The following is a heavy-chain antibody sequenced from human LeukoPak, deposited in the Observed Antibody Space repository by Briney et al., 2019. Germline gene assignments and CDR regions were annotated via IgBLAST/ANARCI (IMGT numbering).Heavy chain of an antibody. CDR2: ISGSGGST. Sequence: GGSLRLSCAASGFTFSSYAMSWVRQAPGKGLEWVSAISGSGGSTYYADSVKGRFTISRDNSKNTLYLQMNSLRAEDTAVYYCAKAVEDCSGGSCYSNYWGQGTLVTVSS. J-gene: IGHJ4*02. V-gene: IGHV3-23*01. CDR3: AKAVEDCSGGSCYSNY. D-gene: IGHD2-15*01. CDR1: GFTFSSYA.